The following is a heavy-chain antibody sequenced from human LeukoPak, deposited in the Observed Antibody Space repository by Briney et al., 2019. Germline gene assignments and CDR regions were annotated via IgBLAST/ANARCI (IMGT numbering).Heavy chain of an antibody. J-gene: IGHJ4*02. CDR2: IYHSGST. V-gene: IGHV4-38-2*02. CDR1: GYSISSGYY. D-gene: IGHD3-10*01. Sequence: PSETLSLTCTVSGYSISSGYYWGWIRQPPGKGLEWIGSIYHSGSTYYNPSLKSRVTISVDTSKNQFSLKLSSVTAADTAVYYCADHHEVYGSGSWDYWGQGTLVTVSS. CDR3: ADHHEVYGSGSWDY.